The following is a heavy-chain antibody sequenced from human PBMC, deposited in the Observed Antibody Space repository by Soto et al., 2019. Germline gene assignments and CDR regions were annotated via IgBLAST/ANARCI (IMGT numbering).Heavy chain of an antibody. V-gene: IGHV3-74*01. CDR1: GFTFSSYW. Sequence: GESLKISCAASGFTFSSYWMHWVRQAPGKGLVWVSRINSDGSSTSYADSVKGRFTISRDNAKNTLYLQMNSLRAEDTAVYYCADFNYYYYMDVWGKGTTVTVSS. CDR3: ADFNYYYYMDV. J-gene: IGHJ6*03. CDR2: INSDGSST.